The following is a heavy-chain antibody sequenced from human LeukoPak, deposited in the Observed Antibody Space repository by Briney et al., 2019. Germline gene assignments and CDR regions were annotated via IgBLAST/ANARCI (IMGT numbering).Heavy chain of an antibody. D-gene: IGHD2-2*01. CDR3: AKEGTPHVKVVPAAIDI. CDR1: GFTFSSYA. V-gene: IGHV3-30*02. CDR2: IRYDGSNK. Sequence: GGSLRLSCAASGFTFSSYAMSWVRQAPGKGLEWVAFIRYDGSNKYYADSVKGRFTISRDNSKNTLYLQMNSLRAEDTAVYYCAKEGTPHVKVVPAAIDIWGQGTMVTVSS. J-gene: IGHJ3*02.